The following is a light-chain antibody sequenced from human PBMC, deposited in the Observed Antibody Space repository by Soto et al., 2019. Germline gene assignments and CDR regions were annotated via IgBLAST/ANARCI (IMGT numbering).Light chain of an antibody. Sequence: QSVLTQPRSVSGSPGQSVTISCTGTNSDVGGYNYVSWYQQHPDKAPKVLIYDVSKRPSGVPDRFSGSKSGNTASLTISGLQADDEADYYCCSYAGSNTLVFGGGTQLTVL. CDR2: DVS. V-gene: IGLV2-11*01. J-gene: IGLJ2*01. CDR3: CSYAGSNTLV. CDR1: NSDVGGYNY.